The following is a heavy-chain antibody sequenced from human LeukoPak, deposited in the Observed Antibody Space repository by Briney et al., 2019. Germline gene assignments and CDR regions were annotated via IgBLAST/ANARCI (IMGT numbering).Heavy chain of an antibody. CDR2: IYYSGSTTT. D-gene: IGHD3-10*01. CDR1: GGSISSSLYY. Sequence: SETLSLTCTVSGGSISSSLYYWAWIRQPPGKGLEWIGSIYYSGSTTTYYNPSLKSRATISVDTSKNQFSLKLSSVTAADTAVYYCARRVRVATIDYWGQGTLVTVSS. J-gene: IGHJ4*02. CDR3: ARRVRVATIDY. V-gene: IGHV4-39*01.